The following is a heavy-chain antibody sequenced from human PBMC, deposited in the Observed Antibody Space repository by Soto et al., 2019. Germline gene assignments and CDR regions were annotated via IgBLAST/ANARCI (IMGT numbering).Heavy chain of an antibody. J-gene: IGHJ6*02. CDR2: IKSKTDGGTT. Sequence: GGSLRLSCAASGFTFSNAWMNWVRQAPGKGLEWVGRIKSKTDGGTTDYAAPVKGRFTISRDDSKNTRYLQMNSLKTEDTAVYYCTTYSGYDYEGGYYYGMDVWGQGTTVTVSS. CDR3: TTYSGYDYEGGYYYGMDV. CDR1: GFTFSNAW. V-gene: IGHV3-15*07. D-gene: IGHD5-12*01.